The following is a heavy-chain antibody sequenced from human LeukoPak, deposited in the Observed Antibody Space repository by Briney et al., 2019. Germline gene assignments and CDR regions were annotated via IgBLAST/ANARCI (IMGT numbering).Heavy chain of an antibody. CDR1: GYTLTELS. Sequence: ASVEVSCKVSGYTLTELSMHWVRQAPGKGLEWMGGFDPEDGETIYAQKFQGRVTMTEDTSTDTAYMELSSLRSEDTAVYYCATGTTVTTWGAFDIWGQGTMVTVSS. V-gene: IGHV1-24*01. CDR2: FDPEDGET. CDR3: ATGTTVTTWGAFDI. D-gene: IGHD4-17*01. J-gene: IGHJ3*02.